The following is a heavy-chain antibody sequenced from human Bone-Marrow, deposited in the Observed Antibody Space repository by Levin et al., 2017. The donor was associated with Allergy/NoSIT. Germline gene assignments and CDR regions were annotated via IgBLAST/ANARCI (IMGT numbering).Heavy chain of an antibody. V-gene: IGHV3-23*01. CDR2: LSGSGDST. CDR3: AKDRGSAWYLMDY. CDR1: GFTFSSYA. D-gene: IGHD6-19*01. Sequence: PGGSLRLSCAASGFTFSSYAMNWVRQAPGKGLEWVSTLSGSGDSTYYADSVKGRFTISRDNSKNTLYLLMNSLRAEDTAVYYCAKDRGSAWYLMDYWGQGTLVTVSS. J-gene: IGHJ4*02.